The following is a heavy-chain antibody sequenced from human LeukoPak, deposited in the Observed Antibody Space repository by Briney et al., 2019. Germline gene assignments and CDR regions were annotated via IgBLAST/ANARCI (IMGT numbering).Heavy chain of an antibody. D-gene: IGHD3-3*01. J-gene: IGHJ4*02. CDR3: ARVPTYYDFWSGYIYYFDY. V-gene: IGHV1-18*01. Sequence: ASVKVSCKASGGTFSSYAISWVRQAPGQGLEWMGWISAYNGNTNYAQKLQGRVTMTTGTSTSTAYMELRSLRSDDTAVYYCARVPTYYDFWSGYIYYFDYWGQGTLVTVSS. CDR2: ISAYNGNT. CDR1: GGTFSSYA.